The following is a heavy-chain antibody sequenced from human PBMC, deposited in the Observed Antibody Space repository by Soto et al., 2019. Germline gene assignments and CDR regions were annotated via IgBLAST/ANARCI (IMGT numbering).Heavy chain of an antibody. CDR1: GFSFSDYY. CDR3: VRDFFTMPGKK. D-gene: IGHD6-13*01. Sequence: EVQLVESGGGLAQPGGSLRLSCAASGFSFSDYYIHWVRQGPGKGLLWVSCISGDGSRTYYADSVKGRFTISRDNAKNTLYLQMNSLRDDDTAIYDCVRDFFTMPGKKWGQGTLVSVSS. CDR2: ISGDGSRT. J-gene: IGHJ4*02. V-gene: IGHV3-74*01.